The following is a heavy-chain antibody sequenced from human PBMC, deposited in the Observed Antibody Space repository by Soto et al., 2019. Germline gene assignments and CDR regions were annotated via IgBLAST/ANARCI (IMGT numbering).Heavy chain of an antibody. J-gene: IGHJ4*02. V-gene: IGHV4-39*01. CDR1: GGSISSSSYY. CDR3: ARQRNGGFSSSYYFDY. Sequence: SETLSLTCTVSGGSISSSSYYWGWIRQPPGKGLEWIGSIYYSGSTYYNPSLKSRVTISVDTSKNQFSLKLSSVTAADTAVYYCARQRNGGFSSSYYFDYWGQGTLVTVSS. CDR2: IYYSGST. D-gene: IGHD6-6*01.